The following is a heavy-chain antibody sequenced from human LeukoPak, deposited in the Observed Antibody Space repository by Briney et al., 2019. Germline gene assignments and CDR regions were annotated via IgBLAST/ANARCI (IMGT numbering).Heavy chain of an antibody. V-gene: IGHV4-39*01. CDR3: ARQYDSYFYYYLDL. J-gene: IGHJ6*03. CDR1: GGSISSSSYY. CDR2: IYHPDST. Sequence: PSETLSLTCTVSGGSISSSSYYWGWIRQPPGKGLEWIGSIYHPDSTYYNPSLKSRVTMSVDTSRNQFSLRLSFVTAADTAVYYCARQYDSYFYYYLDLWAQGPRSPSP.